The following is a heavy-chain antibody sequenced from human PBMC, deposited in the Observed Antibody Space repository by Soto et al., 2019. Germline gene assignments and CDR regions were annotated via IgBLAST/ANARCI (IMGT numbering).Heavy chain of an antibody. V-gene: IGHV1-69*01. CDR2: IIPLFGTT. CDR1: GDTFKNCV. Sequence: QVQVVQSGVEVRRPGSSVKVSCKASGDTFKNCVISWVRQAPGQGLEWMGGIIPLFGTTDFAQRFQGRLTITTDESTTTAYMELSTLRSEDPATYYCAAELGFGKFSVVWCQGTTVIVTS. CDR3: AAELGFGKFSVV. J-gene: IGHJ6*02. D-gene: IGHD7-27*01.